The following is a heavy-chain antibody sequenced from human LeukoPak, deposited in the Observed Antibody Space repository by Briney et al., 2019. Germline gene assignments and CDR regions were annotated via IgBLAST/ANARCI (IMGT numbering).Heavy chain of an antibody. CDR1: GYTFTGYY. D-gene: IGHD2-15*01. CDR2: INPNSGGT. Sequence: ASVKVSCKASGYTFTGYYMHLVRQAPGQGLEWMGWINPNSGGTNYAQKFQGRVTMTRDTSISTAYMELSRLRSDDTAVYYCATRYCSGGSCDELDYWGQGTLVTVSS. V-gene: IGHV1-2*02. CDR3: ATRYCSGGSCDELDY. J-gene: IGHJ4*02.